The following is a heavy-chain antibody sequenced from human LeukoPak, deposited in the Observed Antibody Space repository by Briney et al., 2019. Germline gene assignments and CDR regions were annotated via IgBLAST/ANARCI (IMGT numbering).Heavy chain of an antibody. CDR3: ARMNYVSSGWGAPFDY. CDR2: IKQDGSEK. V-gene: IGHV3-7*01. CDR1: GFTFSSYW. Sequence: GGSLRLSCAASGFTFSSYWMSWVRQAPGKGLEWVANIKQDGSEKYYVDSVKGRFTISRDNAKNSLYLQMNSLRAEDTAVYYCARMNYVSSGWGAPFDYWGQGTLVTVSS. D-gene: IGHD1-7*01. J-gene: IGHJ4*02.